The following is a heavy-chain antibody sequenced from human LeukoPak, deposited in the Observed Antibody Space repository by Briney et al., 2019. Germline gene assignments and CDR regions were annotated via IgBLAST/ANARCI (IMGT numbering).Heavy chain of an antibody. J-gene: IGHJ3*02. V-gene: IGHV3-74*01. Sequence: GGSLRLSCAASGFTFSNYWMHWVRQAPGKGLVWVSRINSDGNRTNYADFVKGRFTISRDNAKNTLYVQINSLRAEDTAVYYCARVVAVAVVPFDAFDIWGQGTMVTVSS. CDR1: GFTFSNYW. CDR2: INSDGNRT. CDR3: ARVVAVAVVPFDAFDI. D-gene: IGHD6-19*01.